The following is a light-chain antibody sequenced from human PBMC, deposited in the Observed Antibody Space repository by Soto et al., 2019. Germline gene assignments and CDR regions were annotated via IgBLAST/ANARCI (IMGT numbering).Light chain of an antibody. J-gene: IGKJ1*01. CDR1: QSVSSY. CDR2: DAS. Sequence: PYTLAWARGGRATPSWRASQSVSSYLAWYQQKPGQAPRLLIYDASTRDTGIPARFSGSGSGTEFTLTISSLQPEDFAVYYCQHRSNWPGTFGQGTKGDIK. CDR3: QHRSNWPGT. V-gene: IGKV3-11*01.